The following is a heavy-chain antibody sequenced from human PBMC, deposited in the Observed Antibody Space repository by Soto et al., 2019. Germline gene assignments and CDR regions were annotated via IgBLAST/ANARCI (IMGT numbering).Heavy chain of an antibody. V-gene: IGHV3-33*01. CDR3: ASGLLWFGELFSQRVY. CDR1: GFTFSSYG. Sequence: GGSLRLSCAASGFTFSSYGMHWVRQAPGKGLEWVAVIWCDGSNKYYADSVKGRFTISRDNSKNTLYLQMNRLRAEDTAVYYCASGLLWFGELFSQRVYWGQGTLVTVSS. J-gene: IGHJ4*02. D-gene: IGHD3-10*01. CDR2: IWCDGSNK.